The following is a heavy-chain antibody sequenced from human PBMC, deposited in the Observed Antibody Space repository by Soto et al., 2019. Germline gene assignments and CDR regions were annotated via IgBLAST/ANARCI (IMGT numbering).Heavy chain of an antibody. V-gene: IGHV4-4*02. J-gene: IGHJ4*02. D-gene: IGHD2-15*01. CDR3: ARHSIVVVVAGFDY. Sequence: SETLSLTCAVSGGSISSSNWWRWFRQPPGKGLEWIGEIYHSGSTNYNPSLKSRVTISVDTSKNQFSLKLSSVTAADTAVYYCARHSIVVVVAGFDYWGQGTLVTVSS. CDR1: GGSISSSNW. CDR2: IYHSGST.